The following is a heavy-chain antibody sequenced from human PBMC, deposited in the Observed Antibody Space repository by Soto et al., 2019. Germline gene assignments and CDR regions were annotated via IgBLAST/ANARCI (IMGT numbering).Heavy chain of an antibody. CDR1: GGSFSGYY. CDR2: INHSGST. V-gene: IGHV4-34*01. J-gene: IGHJ6*02. D-gene: IGHD3-3*01. Sequence: KTSETLSLTCAVYGGSFSGYYWSWIRQPPGKGLEWIGEINHSGSTNYNPSLKSRVTISVDTSKNQFSLKLSSVTAADTAVYYCASRYDFRGMDVWGQGTTVTVSS. CDR3: ASRYDFRGMDV.